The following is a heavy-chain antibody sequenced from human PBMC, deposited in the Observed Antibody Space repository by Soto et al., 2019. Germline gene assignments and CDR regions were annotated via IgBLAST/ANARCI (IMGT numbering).Heavy chain of an antibody. J-gene: IGHJ1*01. CDR3: ARPLSQADYNTRH. CDR2: IIFGSA. CDR1: GGMSRSYG. V-gene: IGHV1-69*01. Sequence: AVKVACKGTGGMSRSYGHSWVRQAPGQGLEWMGGIIFGSASYAQKFQGRLTITADESTNTAYMELSSLTSEDTASYYCARPLSQADYNTRHWGQG. D-gene: IGHD4-4*01.